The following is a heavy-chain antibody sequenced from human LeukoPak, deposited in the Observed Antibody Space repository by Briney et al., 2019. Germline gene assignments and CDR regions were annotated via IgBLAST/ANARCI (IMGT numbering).Heavy chain of an antibody. V-gene: IGHV4-4*07. J-gene: IGHJ6*03. CDR3: ARGKSIAARLYYYYYMDV. CDR1: GGSISSYY. CDR2: IYTSGST. D-gene: IGHD6-6*01. Sequence: SETLSLTCTVSGGSISSYYWSWIRQPAGKGLEWIGRIYTSGSTNYNPSLKSRVTMSVDTSKNQFSLKLSSVTAADTAVYYCARGKSIAARLYYYYYMDVWGKGTTVTVSS.